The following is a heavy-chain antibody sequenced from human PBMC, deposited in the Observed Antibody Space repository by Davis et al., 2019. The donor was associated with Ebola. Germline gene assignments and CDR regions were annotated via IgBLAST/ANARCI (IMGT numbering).Heavy chain of an antibody. CDR1: GFTFSSYA. CDR2: ISGSGGST. J-gene: IGHJ4*02. D-gene: IGHD3-22*01. Sequence: GESLKISCAASGFTFSSYAMSWVRQAPGKGLEWVSAISGSGGSTYYADSVKGRFTISRDNSKNTLYLQMNSLRAEDTAVYYCAKDPYYYDSSGYYSRLLYYFDYWGQGTLVTVSS. CDR3: AKDPYYYDSSGYYSRLLYYFDY. V-gene: IGHV3-23*01.